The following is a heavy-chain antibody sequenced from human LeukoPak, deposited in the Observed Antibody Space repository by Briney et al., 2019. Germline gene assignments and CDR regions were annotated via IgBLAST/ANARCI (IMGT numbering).Heavy chain of an antibody. CDR1: GFTFSNFA. CDR3: ARVWVGATSGFDP. D-gene: IGHD1-26*01. J-gene: IGHJ5*02. V-gene: IGHV3-30*04. CDR2: ISSDGSNQ. Sequence: GGSLRLSCTSSGFTFSNFAVHWVRQAQDKGLEWVAVISSDGSNQFYGDFARGRFSISRDNSKKTVYLQMNSLRAEDTAVYYCARVWVGATSGFDPWGQGTLVTVSS.